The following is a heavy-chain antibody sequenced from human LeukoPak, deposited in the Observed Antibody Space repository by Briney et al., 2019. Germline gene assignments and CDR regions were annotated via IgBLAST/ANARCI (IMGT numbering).Heavy chain of an antibody. V-gene: IGHV1-18*01. Sequence: GASVKVSCKASGYTFTSYGISWVRQAPGQGLEWMGWISTYNGHTNYARKVQGRVTMTTDTSMSTAYMELRSLRSDDTAVYYCARDPITATGRRYFDYWGQGTLVTVSS. CDR3: ARDPITATGRRYFDY. CDR2: ISTYNGHT. J-gene: IGHJ4*02. CDR1: GYTFTSYG. D-gene: IGHD6-13*01.